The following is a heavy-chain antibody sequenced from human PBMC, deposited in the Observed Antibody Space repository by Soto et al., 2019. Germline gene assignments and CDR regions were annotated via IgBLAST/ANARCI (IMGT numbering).Heavy chain of an antibody. CDR3: AKQKGGVIMEYIWFGP. D-gene: IGHD3-10*01. CDR2: ISYDGSKT. Sequence: GGSLRLSCAASEFTFRTYGMHWVRQAPGKGLEWVAGISYDGSKTYYADSVKGRFTISRDNVTNTLYVQMNGLTPEDTAMYYCAKQKGGVIMEYIWFGPWGQGTLVTVSS. V-gene: IGHV3-30*18. J-gene: IGHJ5*02. CDR1: EFTFRTYG.